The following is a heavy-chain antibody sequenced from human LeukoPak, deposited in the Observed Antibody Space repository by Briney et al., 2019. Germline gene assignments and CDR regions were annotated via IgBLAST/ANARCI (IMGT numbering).Heavy chain of an antibody. V-gene: IGHV3-33*01. CDR2: IWYDGSNK. CDR1: GFTFSSYG. CDR3: ASMSSSWYLDY. Sequence: GRSLRLSCAASGFTFSSYGMHWVRQAPGKGLEWVAVIWYDGSNKYYADSVKGRFTISRDNSKNTLYLQMNSLRAEDTAVHYCASMSSSWYLDYWGQGTLVTVSS. J-gene: IGHJ4*02. D-gene: IGHD6-13*01.